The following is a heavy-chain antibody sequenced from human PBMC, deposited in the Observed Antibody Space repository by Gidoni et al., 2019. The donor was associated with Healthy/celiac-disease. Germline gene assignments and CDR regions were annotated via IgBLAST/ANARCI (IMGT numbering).Heavy chain of an antibody. CDR2: ISWDGGST. V-gene: IGHV3-43*01. D-gene: IGHD1-26*01. CDR3: AKDMEGGAGY. CDR1: GFTFDDYT. J-gene: IGHJ4*02. Sequence: EVQLVESGGVVVQPGGSLRLSCAASGFTFDDYTMHWVRQAPGKGLEWVSLISWDGGSTYYADSVKGRFTISRDNSKNSLYLQMNSLRTEDTALYYCAKDMEGGAGYWGQGTLVTVSS.